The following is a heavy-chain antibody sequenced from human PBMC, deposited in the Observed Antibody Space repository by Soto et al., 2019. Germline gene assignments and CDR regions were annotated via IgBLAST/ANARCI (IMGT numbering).Heavy chain of an antibody. J-gene: IGHJ5*02. CDR2: ISSSSSYI. CDR1: GFTFSSYS. D-gene: IGHD3-3*01. CDR3: ARDAGITIFYWFDP. V-gene: IGHV3-21*01. Sequence: PGGSLRLSCAASGFTFSSYSMNWVRQAPGKGLEWVSSISSSSSYIYYADSVKGRFTISRDNAKNSLYLQMNSLRAEDTAVYYCARDAGITIFYWFDPWGQGTLVTVSS.